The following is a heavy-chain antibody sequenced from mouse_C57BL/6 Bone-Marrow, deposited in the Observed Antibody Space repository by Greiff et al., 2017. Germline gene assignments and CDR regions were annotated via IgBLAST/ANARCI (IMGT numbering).Heavy chain of an antibody. CDR1: GYTFTSYW. J-gene: IGHJ3*01. Sequence: QVQLQQSGAELVRPGTSVKLSCKASGYTFTSYWMHWVKQRPGQGLEWIGVIDPSDSYTNYNQKFKGKATLTVDTSSSTAYMQLSSLTSEDSAVYYCAGLNWAWFAYWGQGTLVTVSA. V-gene: IGHV1-59*01. CDR2: IDPSDSYT. CDR3: AGLNWAWFAY. D-gene: IGHD4-1*01.